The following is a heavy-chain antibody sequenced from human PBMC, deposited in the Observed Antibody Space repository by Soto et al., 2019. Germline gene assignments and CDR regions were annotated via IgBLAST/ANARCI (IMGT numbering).Heavy chain of an antibody. J-gene: IGHJ5*02. V-gene: IGHV3-53*01. Sequence: PGGSLRLSCAASGLTFNSYAMSWVRQAPGKGLEWVSVIYSGGSTYYADSVKGRFTISRDNSKNTLYLQMNSLRAEDTAVYYCAREAFSAISGSPGNWFDPWGQGTLVTVSS. CDR1: GLTFNSYA. CDR2: IYSGGST. CDR3: AREAFSAISGSPGNWFDP. D-gene: IGHD1-26*01.